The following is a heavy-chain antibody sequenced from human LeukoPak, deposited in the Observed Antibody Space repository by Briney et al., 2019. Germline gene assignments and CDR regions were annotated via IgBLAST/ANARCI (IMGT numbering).Heavy chain of an antibody. CDR3: ARAYSGYDFFDY. Sequence: ASVTVSCKASGGTFSRYAISWVRQAPGQGLEWMGGIIPIFGTANYAQKFPGRVTITADESTSTAYMEVSSLRSEDTAVYYCARAYSGYDFFDYWGQGILVTVSS. CDR1: GGTFSRYA. D-gene: IGHD5-12*01. J-gene: IGHJ4*02. CDR2: IIPIFGTA. V-gene: IGHV1-69*13.